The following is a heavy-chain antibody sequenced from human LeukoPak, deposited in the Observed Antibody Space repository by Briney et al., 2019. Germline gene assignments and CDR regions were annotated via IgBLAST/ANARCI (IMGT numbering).Heavy chain of an antibody. CDR2: INHSGST. J-gene: IGHJ4*02. CDR3: ATYKSSGQFDY. D-gene: IGHD5-24*01. CDR1: GGAFSGYY. Sequence: PSETLSLTCAVYGGAFSGYYWSWIRQPPGKGLEWIGEINHSGSTNYNPSLKSRVTISVDTSKNQFSLKLSSVTAADTAVYYCATYKSSGQFDYWGQGTLVTVSS. V-gene: IGHV4-34*01.